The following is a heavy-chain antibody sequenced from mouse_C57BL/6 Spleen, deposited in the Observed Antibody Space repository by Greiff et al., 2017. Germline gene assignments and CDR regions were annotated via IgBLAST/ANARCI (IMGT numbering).Heavy chain of an antibody. CDR3: ATGGLRRGFAY. CDR1: GFTFSDYG. V-gene: IGHV5-17*01. CDR2: ISSGSSTV. J-gene: IGHJ3*01. Sequence: EVKLMESGGGLVKPGGSLKLSCAASGFTFSDYGMHWVRQAPEKGLGWVAYISSGSSTVYYADTVKGRFTISRDNAKNTLFLQMTSLRSEDTAMYYCATGGLRRGFAYWGQGTLVTVSA. D-gene: IGHD2-4*01.